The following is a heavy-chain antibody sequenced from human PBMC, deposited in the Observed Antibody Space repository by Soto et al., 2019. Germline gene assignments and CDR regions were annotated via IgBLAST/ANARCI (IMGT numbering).Heavy chain of an antibody. D-gene: IGHD4-17*01. CDR2: VDPNGGGS. Sequence: GASMKVSRKTSGYSFTAYKLHWVRQAPGQGLEWMGWVDPNGGGSNSAQKFQGSVTMTWDTSITTAYFDLTRLTTNDTATYFCATWVDYGDFEGFDFWG. J-gene: IGHJ4*01. V-gene: IGHV1-2*04. CDR1: GYSFTAYK. CDR3: ATWVDYGDFEGFDF.